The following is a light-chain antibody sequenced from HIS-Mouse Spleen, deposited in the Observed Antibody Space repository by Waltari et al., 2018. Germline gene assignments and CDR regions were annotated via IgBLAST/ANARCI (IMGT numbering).Light chain of an antibody. CDR2: AAS. CDR3: QQSYSTL. J-gene: IGKJ5*01. V-gene: IGKV1-39*01. Sequence: DIQMTQSPSSLSASVADRVTITCRASQSISSYLNWYQQKPGKAPKLLIYAASSLQSGVPSRFSGSGSGTDFTLTISSLQPEDFATYYCQQSYSTLFGQGTRLEIK. CDR1: QSISSY.